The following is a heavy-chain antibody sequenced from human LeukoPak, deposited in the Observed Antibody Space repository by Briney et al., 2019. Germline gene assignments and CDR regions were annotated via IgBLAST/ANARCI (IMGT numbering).Heavy chain of an antibody. CDR3: ARGSLGYCSSTSCYSSDY. Sequence: PSQTLSLTCTVSGGSISSGSYYWSWIRQPAGKGLEWIGRIYTSGRTNYNPSLKSRVTISVDTSKNQFSLKLSSVTAADTAVYYCARGSLGYCSSTSCYSSDYWGQGTLVTVSS. CDR2: IYTSGRT. V-gene: IGHV4-61*02. CDR1: GGSISSGSYY. D-gene: IGHD2-2*02. J-gene: IGHJ4*02.